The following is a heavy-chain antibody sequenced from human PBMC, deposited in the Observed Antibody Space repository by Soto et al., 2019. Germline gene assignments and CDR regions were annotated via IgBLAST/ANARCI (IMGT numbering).Heavy chain of an antibody. Sequence: GGSLRLSCAASGFTFDDYTMHWVRQAPGKGLEWVSLISWDGGSTYYADSVKGRFTISRDNSKNSLYLQMNSLRTEDTALYYCARAANGYNWNYFDYWGQGTLVTVSS. J-gene: IGHJ4*02. CDR3: ARAANGYNWNYFDY. D-gene: IGHD1-20*01. CDR2: ISWDGGST. CDR1: GFTFDDYT. V-gene: IGHV3-43*01.